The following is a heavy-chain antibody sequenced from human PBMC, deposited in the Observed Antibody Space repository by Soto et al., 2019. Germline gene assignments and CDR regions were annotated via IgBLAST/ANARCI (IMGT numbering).Heavy chain of an antibody. CDR1: GFTFTNTW. CDR3: TTTWKSTNCFDF. J-gene: IGHJ5*01. CDR2: IKSQTDGGTT. V-gene: IGHV3-15*07. Sequence: EVQLVESGGGLVEPGGSLRLSCATSGFTFTNTWMNWVRQAAGKGLEWVGQIKSQTDGGTTEDAAAVRGRFTISRDDSKNTLYLQLNSLKAEDTAVYYCTTTWKSTNCFDFWGQGTLVAVSS. D-gene: IGHD1-1*01.